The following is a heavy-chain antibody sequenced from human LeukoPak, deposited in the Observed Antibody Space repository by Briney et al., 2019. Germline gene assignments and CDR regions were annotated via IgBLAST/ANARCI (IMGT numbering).Heavy chain of an antibody. CDR3: ARFALLGSYYAYFDY. CDR2: VYYNGDT. D-gene: IGHD1-26*01. Sequence: SETLSLTCTVSGDSFSKYYWSWIRRPPDKGLECIGDVYYNGDTNYNPSLKSRVTISVDTSKNQFSLKLRSVTAADTTVYYCARFALLGSYYAYFDYWGQGTLVTVSS. J-gene: IGHJ4*02. V-gene: IGHV4-59*01. CDR1: GDSFSKYY.